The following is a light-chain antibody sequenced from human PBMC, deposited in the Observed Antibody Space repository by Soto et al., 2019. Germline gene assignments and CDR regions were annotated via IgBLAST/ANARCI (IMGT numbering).Light chain of an antibody. CDR1: SSDVGRYNY. J-gene: IGLJ3*02. Sequence: QSVLTQPASVSGAPVQSITISCTGTSSDVGRYNYVSWYQHQPGKAHKLMIFDFSNRPSGVSNRFSGSKSGNTASLTISGLQAEDEADYYCRSYTSSNTRVFGGGTQLTVL. CDR2: DFS. V-gene: IGLV2-14*03. CDR3: RSYTSSNTRV.